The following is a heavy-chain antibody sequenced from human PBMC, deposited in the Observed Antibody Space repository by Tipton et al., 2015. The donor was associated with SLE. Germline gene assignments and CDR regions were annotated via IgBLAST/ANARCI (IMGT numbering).Heavy chain of an antibody. CDR1: GFSIAHNY. Sequence: GSLRLSCATSGFSIAHNYMAWVRQAPGKGLEWVSIAYSAGRIYYADSVQGRFTISRHAPKDTLYLQMNSLKIEDTAVYYCARDRGSGWFDFDYWGQGTLVTVSS. CDR2: AYSAGRI. V-gene: IGHV3-53*04. J-gene: IGHJ4*02. D-gene: IGHD6-19*01. CDR3: ARDRGSGWFDFDY.